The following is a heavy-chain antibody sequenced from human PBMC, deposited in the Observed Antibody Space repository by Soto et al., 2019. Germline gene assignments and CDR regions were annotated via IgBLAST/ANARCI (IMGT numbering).Heavy chain of an antibody. CDR1: GDSVSINTAA. D-gene: IGHD6-19*01. Sequence: SQTLSLTCAISGDSVSINTAAWNLIRSSPSRGLEWLGRTYYRSNWRHDYAVSVKSRITVNPDTSKSHFSLQLNSVTPDDTAVYYCARGVAGSGFDLWGQGTLVTVSS. CDR2: TYYRSNWRH. J-gene: IGHJ4*02. CDR3: ARGVAGSGFDL. V-gene: IGHV6-1*01.